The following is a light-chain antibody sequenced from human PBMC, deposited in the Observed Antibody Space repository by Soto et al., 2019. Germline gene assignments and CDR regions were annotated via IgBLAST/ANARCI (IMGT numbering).Light chain of an antibody. V-gene: IGKV3-15*01. CDR2: GAS. CDR3: QQYNNWLT. Sequence: EIGMTQSPATLSVSPGERATLSCRASQSVSSNLAWYQQKPGQAPRLLIYGASTWATGIPARFSGSGSGTEFTLTISSLQSEDFAVYYCQQYNNWLTFGGGTKVEIK. CDR1: QSVSSN. J-gene: IGKJ4*01.